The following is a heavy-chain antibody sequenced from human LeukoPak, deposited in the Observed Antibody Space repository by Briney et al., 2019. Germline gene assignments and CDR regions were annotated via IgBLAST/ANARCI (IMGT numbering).Heavy chain of an antibody. D-gene: IGHD3-22*01. CDR2: IIPIFGTA. CDR3: ARVIRDYYDSSGYYDLRA. J-gene: IGHJ4*02. V-gene: IGHV1-69*13. Sequence: GASVKVSCKASGGTFSSYAISWVRQAPGQGLEWMGGIIPIFGTANYAQKFQGRVTITADESTSTAYMELSSLRSEDTAVYYCARVIRDYYDSSGYYDLRAWGQGTLVTVSS. CDR1: GGTFSSYA.